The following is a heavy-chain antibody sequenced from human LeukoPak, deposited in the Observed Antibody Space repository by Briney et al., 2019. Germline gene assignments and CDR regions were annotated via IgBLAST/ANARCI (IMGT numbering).Heavy chain of an antibody. V-gene: IGHV3-7*01. J-gene: IGHJ6*02. CDR1: GFTFSSYW. Sequence: PGGSLRLSCAASGFTFSSYWMSWVRQAPGKGLEWVANIKQDGSEKYYVDSVKGRFTISRDNAKNSLYLQMNSLRAEDTAVYYCAGLGSWAVYYYYGMDVWGQGTTVTVSS. D-gene: IGHD6-13*01. CDR2: IKQDGSEK. CDR3: AGLGSWAVYYYYGMDV.